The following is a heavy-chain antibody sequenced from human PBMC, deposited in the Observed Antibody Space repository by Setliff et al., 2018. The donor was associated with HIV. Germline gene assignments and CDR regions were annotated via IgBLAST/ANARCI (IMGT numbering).Heavy chain of an antibody. Sequence: PGGSLRLSCAASEFTFSSYAMNWVRQAPGKGLEWVSAISSSSSYIYYADSVKGRFTISRDNAENSLYLQMNSLTAEDTAVYYCARGEPTILVVPAAFFDYWGQGTLVTVSS. CDR2: ISSSSSYI. CDR3: ARGEPTILVVPAAFFDY. V-gene: IGHV3-21*01. D-gene: IGHD2-2*01. J-gene: IGHJ4*02. CDR1: EFTFSSYA.